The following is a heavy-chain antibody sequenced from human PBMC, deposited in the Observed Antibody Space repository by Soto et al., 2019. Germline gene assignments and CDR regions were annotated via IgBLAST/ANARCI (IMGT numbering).Heavy chain of an antibody. CDR1: GFTFSSYS. CDR2: FRTGGDDGTT. Sequence: GGSLRLSCSASGFTFSSYSMSWVRQAPGKGLEWVSGFRTGGDDGTTYYADSVKGRFTISRDNSKNTLFLQMNSLRAEDTAIYYCAKKVNSGPGSQYFDYWGQGTLVTVSS. V-gene: IGHV3-23*01. J-gene: IGHJ4*02. CDR3: AKKVNSGPGSQYFDY. D-gene: IGHD3-10*01.